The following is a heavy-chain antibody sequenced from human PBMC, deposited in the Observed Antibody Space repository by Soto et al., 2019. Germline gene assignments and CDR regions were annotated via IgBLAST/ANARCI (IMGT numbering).Heavy chain of an antibody. CDR1: GGSICSYY. CDR3: ARDDTGVVPAAMNAFDI. V-gene: IGHV4-59*01. CDR2: IYYSGST. D-gene: IGHD2-2*01. Sequence: SESLSLTCTVSGGSICSYYWSWIRQPPGKGLEWIGYIYYSGSTNYNPSLKSRVTISVDTSKNQFSLKLSSVTAADTAVYYCARDDTGVVPAAMNAFDIWGQGTMVTVSS. J-gene: IGHJ3*02.